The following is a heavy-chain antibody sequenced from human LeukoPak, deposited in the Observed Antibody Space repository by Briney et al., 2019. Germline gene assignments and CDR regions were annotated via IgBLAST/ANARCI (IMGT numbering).Heavy chain of an antibody. D-gene: IGHD3-3*01. CDR1: GGSISSYC. Sequence: PSETLSLTCTVSGGSISSYCWSWIRQPPGKGLEWIGYIFYSGSTNYNPSLKSRVTISVDTSKNQFSLKLSPVTAADTAVYYCVRSDDFWSGYYGYWGQGTLVTVSS. CDR2: IFYSGST. V-gene: IGHV4-59*01. J-gene: IGHJ4*02. CDR3: VRSDDFWSGYYGY.